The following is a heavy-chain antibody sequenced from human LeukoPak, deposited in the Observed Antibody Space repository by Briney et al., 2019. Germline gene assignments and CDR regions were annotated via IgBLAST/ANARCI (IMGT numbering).Heavy chain of an antibody. CDR3: ATNLFCASASCL. V-gene: IGHV3-21*01. Sequence: GGSLRLSCVASGFTFSDYTMNWVRQAPGKGLEWLSSIGTAGNYIFYADSVQGRFTISRDNANDSLYLEMKSLRVEDTATYYCATNLFCASASCLWGQGTLVTVSS. J-gene: IGHJ4*02. CDR2: IGTAGNYI. CDR1: GFTFSDYT. D-gene: IGHD2-2*01.